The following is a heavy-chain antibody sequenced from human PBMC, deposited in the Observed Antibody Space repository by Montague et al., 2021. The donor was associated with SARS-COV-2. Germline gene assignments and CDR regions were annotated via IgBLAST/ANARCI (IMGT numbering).Heavy chain of an antibody. CDR1: GGSVSGTSYD. CDR2: IHHSGTT. J-gene: IGHJ5*02. CDR3: ARQGGPAGKHWFDP. Sequence: ETLSLTCTVAGGSVSGTSYDWAWIRQPPGKGLEWIVNIHHSGTTFYNLSLKSRVTISVDTSKNEVSLKLNSVTAADTAVYYCARQGGPAGKHWFDPWGQGTLVTVSS. V-gene: IGHV4-39*01. D-gene: IGHD2-2*01.